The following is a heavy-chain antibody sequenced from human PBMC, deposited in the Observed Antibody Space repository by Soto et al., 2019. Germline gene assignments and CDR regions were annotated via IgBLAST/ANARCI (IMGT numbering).Heavy chain of an antibody. V-gene: IGHV4-39*01. CDR2: IYYSGST. CDR3: ARHGMGYCSGGSCYSDAFDI. CDR1: GGSISIRSYD. J-gene: IGHJ3*02. D-gene: IGHD2-15*01. Sequence: SETLSLTCTFSGGSISIRSYDWGWIRQPRGKGLEWIGSIYYSGSTYYNPSLKSRVTISVDTSKNQFSLKLSSVTAADTAVYYCARHGMGYCSGGSCYSDAFDIWGQGTMVTVSS.